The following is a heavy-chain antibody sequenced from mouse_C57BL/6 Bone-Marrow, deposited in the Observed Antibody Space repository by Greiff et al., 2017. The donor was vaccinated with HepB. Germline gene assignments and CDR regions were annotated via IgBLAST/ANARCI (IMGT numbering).Heavy chain of an antibody. CDR2: IDPENGDT. CDR3: TGLYYSNYAFDV. V-gene: IGHV14-4*01. D-gene: IGHD2-5*01. CDR1: GFNIKDDY. J-gene: IGHJ1*03. Sequence: EVQLVESGAELVRPGASVKLSCTASGFNIKDDYMHWVKQRPEQGLEWIGWIDPENGDTEYASKFQGKATITADTSSNTAYLQLSSLTSEDTAVYYCTGLYYSNYAFDVWGTGTTVTVSS.